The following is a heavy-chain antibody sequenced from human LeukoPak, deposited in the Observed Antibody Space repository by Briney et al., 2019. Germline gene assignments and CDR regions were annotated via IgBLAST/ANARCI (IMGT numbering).Heavy chain of an antibody. CDR2: IYYRGST. V-gene: IGHV4-59*12. CDR3: ARESIAARGYFDY. J-gene: IGHJ4*02. CDR1: GGSISSYY. D-gene: IGHD6-6*01. Sequence: SETLSLTCTVSGGSISSYYWSWIRQPPGKGLEWIGNIYYRGSTYYNPSLKSRVTISVDTSKNQFSLKLSSVTAADTAVYYCARESIAARGYFDYWSQGTLVTVSS.